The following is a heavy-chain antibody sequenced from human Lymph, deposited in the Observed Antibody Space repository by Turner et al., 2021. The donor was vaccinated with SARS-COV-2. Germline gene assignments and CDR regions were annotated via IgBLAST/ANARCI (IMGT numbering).Heavy chain of an antibody. CDR2: ISSSSSYI. V-gene: IGHV3-21*01. Sequence: EVQLVVSGAGLVKPVGSLRLSCAAARFTFSTYSMNWVRQAPGKGLEWISSISSSSSYIYYADSVKGRFTITRDDAKNSLYLQMNSLRAEDTAVYYCARDIPTTADYFDYWGQGTLVTVSS. CDR1: RFTFSTYS. J-gene: IGHJ4*02. CDR3: ARDIPTTADYFDY. D-gene: IGHD4-17*01.